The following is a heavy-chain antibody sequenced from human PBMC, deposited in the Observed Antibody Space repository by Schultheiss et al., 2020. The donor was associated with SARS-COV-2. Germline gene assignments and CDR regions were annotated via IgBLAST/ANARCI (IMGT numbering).Heavy chain of an antibody. V-gene: IGHV3-33*01. D-gene: IGHD3-10*01. CDR3: ARDRYYYGSGSYYDHYYYYYGMDV. CDR1: GFTFSSYG. CDR2: IWYDGSNK. J-gene: IGHJ6*02. Sequence: GESLKISCAASGFTFSSYGMHWVRQAPGKGLEWVAVIWYDGSNKYYADSVKGRFTISRDNSKNTLYLQMNSLRAEDTAVYYCARDRYYYGSGSYYDHYYYYYGMDVWGQGTTVTVSS.